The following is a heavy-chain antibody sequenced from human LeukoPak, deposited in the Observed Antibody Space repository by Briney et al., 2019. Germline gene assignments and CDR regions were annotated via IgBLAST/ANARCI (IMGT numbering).Heavy chain of an antibody. D-gene: IGHD3-10*01. CDR1: GVTFSNYG. CDR2: IRYDGSKK. J-gene: IGHJ4*02. V-gene: IGHV3-30*02. CDR3: ARDLRFGVSNGY. Sequence: PGGSLRLSCAASGVTFSNYGMHWVRQAPGKGLDWVAFIRYDGSKKYYADSVKGRFTISRDNSKNTLYLQMNSLRAEDTAVYYCARDLRFGVSNGYWGQGTLVTVSS.